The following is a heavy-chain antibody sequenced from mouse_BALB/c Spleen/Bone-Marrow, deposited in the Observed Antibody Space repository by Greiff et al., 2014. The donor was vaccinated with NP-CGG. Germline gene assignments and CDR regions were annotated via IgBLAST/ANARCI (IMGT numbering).Heavy chain of an antibody. Sequence: VQLQQSGAELAKSGASVKLSCKASGYTFTSYWMHWVKQRPGQGLEWIGEINPSNGRTNYNEKFKSKATLTVDKSSSTAYMQLSSLTSEDSAVYYCARRITTVVATDYWGQGTTLTVSS. D-gene: IGHD1-1*01. J-gene: IGHJ2*01. CDR2: INPSNGRT. CDR1: GYTFTSYW. CDR3: ARRITTVVATDY. V-gene: IGHV1S81*02.